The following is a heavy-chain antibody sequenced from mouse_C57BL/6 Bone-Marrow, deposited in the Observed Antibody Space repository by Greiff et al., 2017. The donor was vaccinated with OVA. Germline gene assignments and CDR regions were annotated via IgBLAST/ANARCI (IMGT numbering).Heavy chain of an antibody. CDR3: ARGAYYGNYTYYAMDY. J-gene: IGHJ4*01. CDR1: GYAFTNYL. D-gene: IGHD2-10*01. CDR2: INPGSGGT. Sequence: QVQLKQSGAELVRPGTSVKVSCKASGYAFTNYLIEWVKQRPGQGLEWIGVINPGSGGTNYNEKFKGKATLTADKSSSIAYMQLSSLTSEDSAVYFCARGAYYGNYTYYAMDYWGQGTSVTVSS. V-gene: IGHV1-54*01.